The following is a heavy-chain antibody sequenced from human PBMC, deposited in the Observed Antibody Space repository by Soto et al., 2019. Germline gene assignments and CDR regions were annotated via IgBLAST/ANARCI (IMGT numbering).Heavy chain of an antibody. D-gene: IGHD1-20*01. CDR1: GFNVGAFA. CDR3: TRETVAGITGLDY. Sequence: EVQLLESGGDLVQPGGSLRLSCAASGFNVGAFAVNWVRQAPGKGLEWVAGISVSDAFIYYADAVRGRFSISKDASENILYLQMNSLRVDDTALYYCTRETVAGITGLDYWGPGTLDTVSS. J-gene: IGHJ4*02. V-gene: IGHV3-23*01. CDR2: ISVSDAFI.